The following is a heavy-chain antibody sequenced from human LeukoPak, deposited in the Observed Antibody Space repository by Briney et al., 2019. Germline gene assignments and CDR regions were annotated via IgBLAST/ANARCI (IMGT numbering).Heavy chain of an antibody. CDR3: ARVQKGIAAAGTGGGWFEP. Sequence: GGSLRLSCAASGFTFRKHYMSWIRQAPGRGPEWVAYIGASGSTRYYRDSVNGRFTISRDNAKKSLYLQMNSLRAEDTAVYYCARVQKGIAAAGTGGGWFEPWGQGTLVTVS. CDR1: GFTFRKHY. J-gene: IGHJ5*02. D-gene: IGHD6-13*01. V-gene: IGHV3-11*01. CDR2: IGASGSTR.